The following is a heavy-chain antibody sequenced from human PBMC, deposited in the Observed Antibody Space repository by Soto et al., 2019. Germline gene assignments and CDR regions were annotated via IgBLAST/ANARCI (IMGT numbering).Heavy chain of an antibody. CDR3: TTEGYFVDY. CDR2: IKSQTDGGTT. V-gene: IGHV3-15*01. Sequence: EVQLVESGGGLVKPGGSLRLSCAASGFTFSNAWMSWVRQAPGKGLEWVGRIKSQTDGGTTDYAAPVKGRFTISRDDSKNTLYLQMNSLKTEDTAVYYCTTEGYFVDYWGQGTLVTVSS. CDR1: GFTFSNAW. D-gene: IGHD2-15*01. J-gene: IGHJ4*02.